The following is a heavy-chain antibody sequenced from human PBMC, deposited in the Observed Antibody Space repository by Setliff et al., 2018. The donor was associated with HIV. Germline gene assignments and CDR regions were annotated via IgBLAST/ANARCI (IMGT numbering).Heavy chain of an antibody. Sequence: PSETLSLTCTVSGGSISSGSSYWSCIRQPAGKGVEWIGRLYTSGSTNYNPSLTSRVTISVDTSKNQFSLKLISVTAADTAVYYWAGSWSAYPLSFGYWGQGTLVTVSS. D-gene: IGHD3-3*01. CDR3: AGSWSAYPLSFGY. J-gene: IGHJ4*02. CDR1: GGSISSGSSY. CDR2: LYTSGST. V-gene: IGHV4-61*02.